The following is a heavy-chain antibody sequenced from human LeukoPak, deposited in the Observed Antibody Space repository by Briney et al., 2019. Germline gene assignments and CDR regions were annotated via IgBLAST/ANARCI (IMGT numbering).Heavy chain of an antibody. J-gene: IGHJ4*02. V-gene: IGHV1-69*04. CDR3: ARDLSSSPPFGY. CDR2: IIPILGIA. D-gene: IGHD6-6*01. CDR1: GGTFSSYA. Sequence: GASVKVSCKASGGTFSSYAISWVRQAPGQGLEWMGRIIPILGIANYAQKFQGRVTITADKSTSTAYMELSSLRSEDTAVYYCARDLSSSPPFGYWGQGTLVTVSS.